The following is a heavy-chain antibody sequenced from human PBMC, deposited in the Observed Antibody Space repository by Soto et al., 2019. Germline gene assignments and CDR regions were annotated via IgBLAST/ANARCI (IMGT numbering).Heavy chain of an antibody. CDR2: ISAYNGNT. CDR1: GYTFTSYG. J-gene: IGHJ2*01. Sequence: QVQLVQSGAEVKKPGASVKVSCKASGYTFTSYGISWVRQAPGQGLEWMGWISAYNGNTNYAQKLQGRVTMTTATSTSTAYMELRSLRSDDTAVSYCARAPCPTGTTAWYFDLWGRGTLVTVSS. V-gene: IGHV1-18*01. D-gene: IGHD1-1*01. CDR3: ARAPCPTGTTAWYFDL.